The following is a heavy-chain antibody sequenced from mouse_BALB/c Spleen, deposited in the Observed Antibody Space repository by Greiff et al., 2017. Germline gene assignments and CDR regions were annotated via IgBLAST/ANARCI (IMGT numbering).Heavy chain of an antibody. V-gene: IGHV14-3*02. CDR2: IDPANGNT. D-gene: IGHD2-5*01. CDR1: GFNIKDTY. Sequence: EVQGVESGAELVKPGASVKLSCTASGFNIKDTYMHWVKQRPEQGLEWIGRIDPANGNTKYDPKFQGKATITADTSSNTAYLQLSSLTSEDTAVYYGARWGYSKPYYYAMDYWGQGTSVTVSS. CDR3: ARWGYSKPYYYAMDY. J-gene: IGHJ4*01.